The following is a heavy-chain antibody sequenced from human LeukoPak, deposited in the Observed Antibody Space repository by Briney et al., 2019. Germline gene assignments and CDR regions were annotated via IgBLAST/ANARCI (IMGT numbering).Heavy chain of an antibody. CDR3: ARGRVSSSTLYSTYYYYFYMDV. CDR1: DDSITMYY. J-gene: IGHJ6*03. V-gene: IGHV4-59*01. D-gene: IGHD2-8*01. CDR2: VDHTGST. Sequence: SETLSLTCSVSDDSITMYYWTWIRQPPGKGLEWIGYVDHTGSTNFNPSLNARVSISRDTTNNLFSLSLRSVTAADTAVYFCARGRVSSSTLYSTYYYYFYMDVWGKGTTVTVSS.